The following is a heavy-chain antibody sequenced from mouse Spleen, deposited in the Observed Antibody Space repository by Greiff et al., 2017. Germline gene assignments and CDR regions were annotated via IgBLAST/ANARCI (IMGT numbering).Heavy chain of an antibody. CDR3: ARVDTSYYFDY. D-gene: IGHD2-10*02. Sequence: EVKLVESGGGLVKPGGSLKLSCAASGFTFSSYAMSWVRQSPEKRLEWVAEISSGGSYTYYPDTVTGRFTISRDNAKNTLYLEMSSLRSEDTAMYYCARVDTSYYFDYWGQGTTLTVSS. V-gene: IGHV5-9-4*01. CDR1: GFTFSSYA. J-gene: IGHJ2*01. CDR2: ISSGGSYT.